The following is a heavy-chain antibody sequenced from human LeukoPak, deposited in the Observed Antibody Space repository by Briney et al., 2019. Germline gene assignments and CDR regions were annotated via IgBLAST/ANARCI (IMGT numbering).Heavy chain of an antibody. J-gene: IGHJ3*02. D-gene: IGHD2-2*01. CDR1: GFTFSNYW. CDR2: MNQDGSKA. V-gene: IGHV3-7*01. Sequence: GGSLRLSCAASGFTFSNYWMTWVRQAPGKGLEWVANMNQDGSKAYYVDSVKGRFTVSRDNAKNSLYLQMNSLRADDTALYYCTRDPECSSTGCLDAFDIWGQGTMVTVSS. CDR3: TRDPECSSTGCLDAFDI.